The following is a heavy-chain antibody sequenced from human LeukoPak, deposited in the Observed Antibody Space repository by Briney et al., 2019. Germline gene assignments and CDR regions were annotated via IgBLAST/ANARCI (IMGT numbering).Heavy chain of an antibody. CDR1: GFTFSDYY. CDR2: ISSSCSTI. V-gene: IGHV3-11*01. J-gene: IGHJ4*02. CDR3: ARDWDYGSGSYYNGYFDY. Sequence: GGSLRLSCAASGFTFSDYYMSWIRQAAGKGLEGVAYISSSCSTIYYADSVKGRFTISRDNAKNSLYLQMNSLRAEDTAVYYCARDWDYGSGSYYNGYFDYWGQGTLVTVSS. D-gene: IGHD3-10*01.